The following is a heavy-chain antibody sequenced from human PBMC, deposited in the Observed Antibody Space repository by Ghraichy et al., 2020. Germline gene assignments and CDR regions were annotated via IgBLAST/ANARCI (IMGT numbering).Heavy chain of an antibody. D-gene: IGHD4-11*01. CDR3: AKHGSTVWSVDY. V-gene: IGHV3-23*01. Sequence: GGSLRLSCAASGFTFTNSAMSWVRQAPGEGLEWVSSVSGTGGTTHYADSVKGRFTVSRDNSKDTVYLQMNSLRAEDTAVYYCAKHGSTVWSVDYWGQGTLVTVSS. CDR1: GFTFTNSA. J-gene: IGHJ4*02. CDR2: VSGTGGTT.